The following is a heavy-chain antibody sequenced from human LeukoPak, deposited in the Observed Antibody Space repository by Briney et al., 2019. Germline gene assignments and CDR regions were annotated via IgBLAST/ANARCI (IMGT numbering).Heavy chain of an antibody. CDR3: ARLDSAGDWLY. CDR1: GYSFATYW. CDR2: IYPRNSNT. Sequence: PGESLKISCQGSGYSFATYWIGGVRQMPGKGLEWMGIIYPRNSNTRYSPSFQGQVTISADTSINTAYLQWSTLKASDTAMYYCARLDSAGDWLYWGQGTLVTVSS. V-gene: IGHV5-51*01. D-gene: IGHD2-21*02. J-gene: IGHJ4*02.